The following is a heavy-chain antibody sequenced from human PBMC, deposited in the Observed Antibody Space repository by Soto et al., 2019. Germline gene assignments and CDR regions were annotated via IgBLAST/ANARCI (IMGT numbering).Heavy chain of an antibody. V-gene: IGHV1-3*01. CDR2: INAGNGNT. CDR3: ARLRPLIAVPGTASYNWFDP. Sequence: ASVKVSCKASGYTFTSYAMHWVRQAPGQRLEWMGWINAGNGNTKYSQKFQGRVTITRDTSASTAYMELSSLRSEDTAAYYCARLRPLIAVPGTASYNWFDPWGQGTLVTVSS. CDR1: GYTFTSYA. J-gene: IGHJ5*02. D-gene: IGHD6-19*01.